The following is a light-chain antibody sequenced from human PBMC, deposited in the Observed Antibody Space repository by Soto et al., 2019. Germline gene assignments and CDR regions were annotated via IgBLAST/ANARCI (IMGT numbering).Light chain of an antibody. Sequence: DIQMTQSPSTLSASVGDRVTITCRASQTISSWLAWYQQKPGKAPKLLIYRASSLESGVPSRFRGSGSGAELTLTISRLQPDDFATYYCQHYDSYSGTFGPGTEVDIK. CDR2: RAS. CDR3: QHYDSYSGT. J-gene: IGKJ3*01. V-gene: IGKV1-5*03. CDR1: QTISSW.